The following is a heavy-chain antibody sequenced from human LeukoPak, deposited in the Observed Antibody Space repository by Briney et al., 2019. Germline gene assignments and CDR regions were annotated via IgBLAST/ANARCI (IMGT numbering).Heavy chain of an antibody. Sequence: PGGSLRLSCVASGFTFGKYWMSWVRQAPGKGLEWVANIKLDGSEKNYVDSVKGRFTISRDNTKNSPYLQMNSLRVEDTAVFYCARDQYDTWSRRGNFDYWGQGTLVTVSS. D-gene: IGHD3-3*01. CDR1: GFTFGKYW. CDR2: IKLDGSEK. V-gene: IGHV3-7*03. J-gene: IGHJ4*02. CDR3: ARDQYDTWSRRGNFDY.